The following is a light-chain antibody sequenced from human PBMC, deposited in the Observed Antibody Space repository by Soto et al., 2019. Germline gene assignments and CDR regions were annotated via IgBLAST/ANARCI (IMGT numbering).Light chain of an antibody. CDR3: QQYNSYWT. Sequence: DIQMTQSPPTVYASLVXLVILTCRASQTISSWLAWYQQKPGKAPKLLIYKASTLKSGVPSRFSGSGSGTEFTLTISSLQPDDFATYYCQQYNSYWTFGQGTKVDIK. J-gene: IGKJ1*01. V-gene: IGKV1-5*03. CDR1: QTISSW. CDR2: KAS.